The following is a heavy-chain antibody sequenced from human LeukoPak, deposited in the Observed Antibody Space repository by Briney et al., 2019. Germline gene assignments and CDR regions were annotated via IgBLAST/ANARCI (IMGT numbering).Heavy chain of an antibody. CDR3: ARDEAREGEAKWFDP. CDR1: GGSISSYY. D-gene: IGHD3-10*01. CDR2: IYTSGST. V-gene: IGHV4-4*07. Sequence: SETLSLTCTVSGGSISSYYWSWIRQPAGKGLEWIGRIYTSGSTNYNPSLKSRVTMSVDTSKNQFSLKLSSVTAADTAVYYCARDEAREGEAKWFDPWGQGNLVTVSS. J-gene: IGHJ5*02.